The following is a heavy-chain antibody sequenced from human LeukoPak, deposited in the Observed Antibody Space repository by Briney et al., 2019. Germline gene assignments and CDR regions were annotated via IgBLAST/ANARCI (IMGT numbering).Heavy chain of an antibody. CDR3: ARRLGLRWDLQAFDI. CDR1: GYTFTSHD. Sequence: ASVKVSCKASGYTFTSHDINWVRQATGQGLEWMGWMNPNSGNTGYAQKFQGRVTITRNNSISTVYMELSSLKSEDTAVYYCARRLGLRWDLQAFDIWGQGTMVTVPS. J-gene: IGHJ3*02. CDR2: MNPNSGNT. D-gene: IGHD4-23*01. V-gene: IGHV1-8*03.